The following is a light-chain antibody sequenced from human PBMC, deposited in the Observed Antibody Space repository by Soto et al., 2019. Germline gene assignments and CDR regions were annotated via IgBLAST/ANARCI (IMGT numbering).Light chain of an antibody. V-gene: IGKV3-20*01. Sequence: EIVLTQSPGTMSISPGKRATLSCXASQSVSNNYLAWYQQKPGQAPRRLIYGASSRATGIPDRFSGSGSGADFTLTISRLEPEDFAVYYCQQYGSSPTFGEGTRLE. J-gene: IGKJ5*01. CDR3: QQYGSSPT. CDR1: QSVSNNY. CDR2: GAS.